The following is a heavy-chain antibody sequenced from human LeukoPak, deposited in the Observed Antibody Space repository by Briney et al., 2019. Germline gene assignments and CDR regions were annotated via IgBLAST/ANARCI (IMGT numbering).Heavy chain of an antibody. CDR2: FNPSSGGT. CDR3: ARGPREWELFY. D-gene: IGHD1-26*01. J-gene: IGHJ4*02. CDR1: EDTFTGYY. Sequence: GASVKVSCKASEDTFTGYYMHWVRQAPGQGLEWMGWFNPSSGGTKYARKFQGRVTMTGDTSISTAYMELSSLRSDDTAVYYCARGPREWELFYWGQGTLATVSS. V-gene: IGHV1-2*02.